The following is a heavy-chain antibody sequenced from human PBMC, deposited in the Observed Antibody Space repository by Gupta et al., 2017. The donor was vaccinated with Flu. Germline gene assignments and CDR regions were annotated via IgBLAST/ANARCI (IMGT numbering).Heavy chain of an antibody. CDR3: ARGRYNWKGERNNWFDP. V-gene: IGHV3-21*01. Sequence: EVQLVESGGGLVKPGGPLRLSCAAPGSHFSCDSMNRFRPAPGKGREEGSSICSSSSYIYYADSVKGRFTISRDNAKKSLYLQMNSLGAEDTAVYYCARGRYNWKGERNNWFDPWGQGTLVTVSS. CDR1: GSHFSCDS. D-gene: IGHD1-20*01. CDR2: ICSSSSYI. J-gene: IGHJ5*02.